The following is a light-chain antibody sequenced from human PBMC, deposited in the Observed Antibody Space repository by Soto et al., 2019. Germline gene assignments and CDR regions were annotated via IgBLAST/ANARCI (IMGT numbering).Light chain of an antibody. J-gene: IGKJ2*01. Sequence: DVQMTQSPSTLSASVGDRVTITCRASQSISSWLAWYQQKTGKAPKLLIYDASSLESGVPSRFSGSGSGTEFTLTISSLKPDDFATYYCQQYNSYSYTFGQGTKLEIK. CDR3: QQYNSYSYT. CDR1: QSISSW. CDR2: DAS. V-gene: IGKV1-5*01.